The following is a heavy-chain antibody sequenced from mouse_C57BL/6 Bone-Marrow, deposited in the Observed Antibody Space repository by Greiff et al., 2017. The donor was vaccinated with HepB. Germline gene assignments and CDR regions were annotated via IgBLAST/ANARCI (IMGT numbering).Heavy chain of an antibody. D-gene: IGHD1-1*01. CDR2: IDPENGDT. Sequence: VQLQQSGAELVRPGASVKLSCTASGFNIKDDYMHWVKQRPEQGLEWIGWIDPENGDTEYASKFQGKATITADTSSNTAYLQLSSLTSEDTAVYYCTTPLSYYYGSSLYYAMDYWGQGTSVTVSS. V-gene: IGHV14-4*01. CDR1: GFNIKDDY. J-gene: IGHJ4*01. CDR3: TTPLSYYYGSSLYYAMDY.